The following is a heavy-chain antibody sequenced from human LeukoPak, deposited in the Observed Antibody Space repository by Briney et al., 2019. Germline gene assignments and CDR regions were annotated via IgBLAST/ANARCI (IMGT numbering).Heavy chain of an antibody. CDR1: GGTFSSYT. D-gene: IGHD3-22*01. J-gene: IGHJ4*02. V-gene: IGHV1-69*13. CDR3: ASGPEYYYDSY. CDR2: IIPIFGTA. Sequence: SVKVSCKASGGTFSSYTISWVRQAPGQGLEWMGGIIPIFGTANYAQKFQGRVTITADESTSTAYMELSSLRSEDTAVYYCASGPEYYYDSYWGQGTLVTVSS.